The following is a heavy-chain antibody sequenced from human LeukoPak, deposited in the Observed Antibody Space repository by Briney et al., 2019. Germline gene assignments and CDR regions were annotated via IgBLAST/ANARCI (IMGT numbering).Heavy chain of an antibody. Sequence: SETLSLTCAVYGGSFSGYYWSWIRQPPGKGLEWIGEINHSGSTNYNPSLKSRVTISVDTSKDQFSLKLSSVTAADTAVCYCARIYDSSGYYYFAFGPDAFDIWGQGTMVTVSS. CDR1: GGSFSGYY. CDR3: ARIYDSSGYYYFAFGPDAFDI. D-gene: IGHD3-22*01. V-gene: IGHV4-34*01. J-gene: IGHJ3*02. CDR2: INHSGST.